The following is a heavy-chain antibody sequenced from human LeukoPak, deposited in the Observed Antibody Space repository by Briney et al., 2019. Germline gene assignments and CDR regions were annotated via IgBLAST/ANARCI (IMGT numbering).Heavy chain of an antibody. J-gene: IGHJ4*02. CDR3: AHSSLGFSSGWHYFDY. CDR1: GFSLSTSGVG. Sequence: SGPTLVNPTQTLTLTCTFSGFSLSTSGVGVGWIRQPPGKALEWLALIYWDDDKRYSPSLKSRLTITKDTSKNQVVLTLTNMDPVDTATYYCAHSSLGFSSGWHYFDYWGQGTLVTVSS. V-gene: IGHV2-5*02. D-gene: IGHD6-19*01. CDR2: IYWDDDK.